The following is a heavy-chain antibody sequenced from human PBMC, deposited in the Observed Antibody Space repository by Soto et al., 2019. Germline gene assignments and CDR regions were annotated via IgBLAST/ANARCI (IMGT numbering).Heavy chain of an antibody. CDR2: IYWDDDK. V-gene: IGHV2-5*02. Sequence: QITLKESGPTLVRPTQTLTLTCTFSGFSLSTSGVGVGWIRQPPGKALEWLALIYWDDDKRYSPSLKSRLTLPKETSKNQVVLTMTNMDPVHTATYYCAHSRCGGDCLQSYSSHYYYGMDVWSQGTTVTVSS. CDR3: AHSRCGGDCLQSYSSHYYYGMDV. CDR1: GFSLSTSGVG. J-gene: IGHJ6*02. D-gene: IGHD2-21*02.